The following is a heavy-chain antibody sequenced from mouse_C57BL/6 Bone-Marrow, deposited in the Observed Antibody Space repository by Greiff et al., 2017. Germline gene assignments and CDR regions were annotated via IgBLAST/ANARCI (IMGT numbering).Heavy chain of an antibody. CDR1: GYTFTSYW. J-gene: IGHJ2*01. V-gene: IGHV1-64*01. CDR3: ARCPHYYGSKGGY. D-gene: IGHD1-1*01. CDR2: IHPNSGST. Sequence: QVQLQQPGAELVKPGASVKLSCKASGYTFTSYWMHWVKQRPGQGLEWIGMIHPNSGSTNYNEKFKSKATLTVDKSSSTAYMQLSSLTSEDSAVYYCARCPHYYGSKGGYWGQGTTLTVSS.